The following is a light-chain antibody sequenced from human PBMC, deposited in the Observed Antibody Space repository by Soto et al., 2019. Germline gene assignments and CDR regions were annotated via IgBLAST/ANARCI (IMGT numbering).Light chain of an antibody. CDR3: QQLSRYPLT. Sequence: DIQMTQSPSTLSASVGDRVIIVCRASQSIGSWLARYQQKPGKAPKLLIYSASTLQSGVPSRFSGSGSETEFSLTIRALQPEDFATYYCQQLSRYPLTFGGATRLEI. V-gene: IGKV1-5*02. CDR2: SAS. J-gene: IGKJ5*01. CDR1: QSIGSW.